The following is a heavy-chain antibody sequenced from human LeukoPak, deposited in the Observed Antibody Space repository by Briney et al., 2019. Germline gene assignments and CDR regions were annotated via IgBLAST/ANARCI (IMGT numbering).Heavy chain of an antibody. CDR3: ARLAGIAAPGWFDP. CDR2: IIPIFGTA. Sequence: EASVKVSCKASGGTFSSYAISWVRQAPGQGLEWMGGIIPIFGTANYAQKFQGRVTITTDESTSTAYMELSSLRSEDTAVYYCARLAGIAAPGWFDPWGQGTLVTVSS. D-gene: IGHD6-13*01. CDR1: GGTFSSYA. V-gene: IGHV1-69*05. J-gene: IGHJ5*02.